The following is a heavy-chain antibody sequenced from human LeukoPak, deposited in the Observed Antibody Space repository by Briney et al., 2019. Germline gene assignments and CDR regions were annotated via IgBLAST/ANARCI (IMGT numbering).Heavy chain of an antibody. CDR1: GGSISSGGYS. D-gene: IGHD2-8*01. Sequence: SQTLSLTCAVSGGSISSGGYSWSWNRQPRGKGLEWSGYIYHSGSTYYNPSLKSRVTISVDRSKNQFSLKLSSVTAADTAVYSCARGPVSPKDYYYYYGMDVWGQGTTVTVSS. J-gene: IGHJ6*02. CDR3: ARGPVSPKDYYYYYGMDV. V-gene: IGHV4-30-2*01. CDR2: IYHSGST.